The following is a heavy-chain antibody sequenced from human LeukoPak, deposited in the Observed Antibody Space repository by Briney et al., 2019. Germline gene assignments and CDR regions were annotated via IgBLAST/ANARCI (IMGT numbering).Heavy chain of an antibody. CDR1: GFTFSSYW. V-gene: IGHV3-7*01. CDR3: ARGPPIAVAGPVDFFDY. J-gene: IGHJ4*02. D-gene: IGHD6-19*01. Sequence: PGGSLRLSCAASGFTFSSYWMSWVRQAPGKGLEWVANIKQDGSEKYYVDSVKGRFTISRDNAKNSLYLQMNGLRAEDTAVYYCARGPPIAVAGPVDFFDYWGQGTLVTVSS. CDR2: IKQDGSEK.